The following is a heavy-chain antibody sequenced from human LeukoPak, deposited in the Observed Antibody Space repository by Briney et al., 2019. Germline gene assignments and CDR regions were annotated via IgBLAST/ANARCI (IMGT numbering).Heavy chain of an antibody. CDR1: GFTFRSYA. CDR3: AKRDA. V-gene: IGHV3-23*01. J-gene: IGHJ6*04. Sequence: GGSLRLSCAASGFTFRSYAMNWVRQAPGKGLEWVSGISDRGDATSYADSVKGRFTISRDNSKNTVSLQMNSLRAEDTAVYYCAKRDAWGKGTTVTVSS. CDR2: ISDRGDAT.